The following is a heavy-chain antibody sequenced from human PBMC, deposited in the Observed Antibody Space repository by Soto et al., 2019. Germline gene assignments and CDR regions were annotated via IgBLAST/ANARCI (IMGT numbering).Heavy chain of an antibody. Sequence: PGGSLRLSCAASGFAFSTYAMSWVRQAPGKGLEWVSAISASGGSTYLADSVKGRVTISRDNSKNTLYLQMNSLRAEDTAVYYCASINMIREIPASFDYWGQGTLVTVSS. V-gene: IGHV3-23*01. CDR3: ASINMIREIPASFDY. J-gene: IGHJ4*02. CDR1: GFAFSTYA. D-gene: IGHD3-10*01. CDR2: ISASGGST.